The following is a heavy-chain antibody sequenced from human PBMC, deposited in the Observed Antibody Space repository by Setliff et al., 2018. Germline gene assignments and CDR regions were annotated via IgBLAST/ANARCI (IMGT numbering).Heavy chain of an antibody. V-gene: IGHV4-61*02. CDR1: GDSISGGISY. D-gene: IGHD2-21*01. CDR3: ARDPAPGLFRPTYGMDV. CDR2: IYTSGST. Sequence: KPSETLSLTCTVSGDSISGGISYWSWIRQPAGKGLEWIGRIYTSGSTNYNPSLKSRVTISADTSKNQFSLKLSSVTAADTAVYYCARDPAPGLFRPTYGMDVWGQGTTVT. J-gene: IGHJ6*02.